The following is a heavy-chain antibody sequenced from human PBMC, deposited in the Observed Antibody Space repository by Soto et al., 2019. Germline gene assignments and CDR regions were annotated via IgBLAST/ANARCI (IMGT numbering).Heavy chain of an antibody. J-gene: IGHJ4*02. D-gene: IGHD3-22*01. CDR2: IHYTGST. Sequence: SETLSLTCTVSGGSISNYYWSWIRQPPGKGLEWIGYIHYTGSTNCDPSLKSRVTTSVDTSKNQYSLKLRSVTAADTAIYYCARDLYEGTGWTFGYWGQGTLVTVSS. CDR3: ARDLYEGTGWTFGY. V-gene: IGHV4-59*01. CDR1: GGSISNYY.